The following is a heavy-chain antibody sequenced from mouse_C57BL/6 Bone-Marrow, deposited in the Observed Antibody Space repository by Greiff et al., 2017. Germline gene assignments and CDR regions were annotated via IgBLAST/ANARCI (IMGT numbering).Heavy chain of an antibody. CDR3: ARLSYVSSYYFDY. V-gene: IGHV8-12*01. CDR1: GFSLSTSGMG. CDR2: IYWDDDK. J-gene: IGHJ2*01. Sequence: VMLVEFGPGILQSSQTLSLTCSFSGFSLSTSGMGVSWIRQPSGKGLEWLAHIYWDDDKRYNPSLKSRLTISKDTSRNQVLLKITSVDTADTATYYSARLSYVSSYYFDYWGQGTTLTVSS. D-gene: IGHD1-1*01.